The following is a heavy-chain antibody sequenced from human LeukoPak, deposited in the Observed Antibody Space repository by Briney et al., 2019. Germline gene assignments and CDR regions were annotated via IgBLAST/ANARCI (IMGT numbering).Heavy chain of an antibody. CDR3: AHRQGITGTDDY. Sequence: KESGPTLVKPTQTLTLTCTFSGFSLSTSGVGVGWIRQPPGKALEWLALIYWNDDKRYSPSLKSRLTITKDTSKNQVVLTITNMDPVDTATYYCAHRQGITGTDDYWGQGTLVTVSS. CDR2: IYWNDDK. J-gene: IGHJ4*02. V-gene: IGHV2-5*01. CDR1: GFSLSTSGVG. D-gene: IGHD1-20*01.